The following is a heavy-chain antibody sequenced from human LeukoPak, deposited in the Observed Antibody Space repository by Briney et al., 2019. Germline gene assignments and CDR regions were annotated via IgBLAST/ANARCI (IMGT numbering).Heavy chain of an antibody. CDR3: ARGADTHFDY. CDR1: GFTFSNYD. V-gene: IGHV3-13*04. D-gene: IGHD2-15*01. J-gene: IGHJ4*02. CDR2: IGTVGGT. Sequence: PGGSLRLSCAPSGFTFSNYDMHWVRQATGKGREWVSAIGTVGGTYYQGSVRGRFTISRENANKTLYLQMNSLTAGDTAAYYYARGADTHFDYWGQGIMVTVSS.